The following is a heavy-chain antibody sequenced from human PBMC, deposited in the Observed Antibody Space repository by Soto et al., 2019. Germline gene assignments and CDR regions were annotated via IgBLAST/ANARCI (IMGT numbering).Heavy chain of an antibody. D-gene: IGHD6-19*01. CDR3: AKLCPVAGEDY. Sequence: GGSLRLSCAASGFTFSSHCRHWVRQAPGKGLEWVTIISYHGINNYYADSVKGRFTISRDNSKNTVSLQMNSLGAEDTAEYYGAKLCPVAGEDYWGQGILVTVSS. V-gene: IGHV3-30*18. CDR2: ISYHGINN. CDR1: GFTFSSHC. J-gene: IGHJ4*02.